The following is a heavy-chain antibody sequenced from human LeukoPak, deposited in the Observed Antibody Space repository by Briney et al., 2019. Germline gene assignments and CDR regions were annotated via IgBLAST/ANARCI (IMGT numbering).Heavy chain of an antibody. CDR1: GYSFTSYW. D-gene: IGHD5-18*01. J-gene: IGHJ6*03. Sequence: GESLKISXKGSGYSFTSYWIGWVRQMPGKGLEWRGIIYPGDSDTRYSPSFEGQVTISADKSISTAYLQWSSLKASDTAMYYCARHLVLGAMVNHYYYMDVWGKGTTVTVSS. V-gene: IGHV5-51*01. CDR2: IYPGDSDT. CDR3: ARHLVLGAMVNHYYYMDV.